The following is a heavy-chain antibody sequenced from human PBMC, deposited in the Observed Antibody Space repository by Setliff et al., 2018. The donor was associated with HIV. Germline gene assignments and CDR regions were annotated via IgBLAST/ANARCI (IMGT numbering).Heavy chain of an antibody. Sequence: LRLSCAASGFTFSDHWMHWVRQAPGRGLEWVSYIEGDGTTTNYADFVRGRFTISRDNAKNTLFLQMNSLRADDTAVYYCVRVVVIMGTGPHLDYWGQGALVTVSS. CDR3: VRVVVIMGTGPHLDY. V-gene: IGHV3-74*01. D-gene: IGHD3-22*01. CDR2: IEGDGTTT. J-gene: IGHJ4*02. CDR1: GFTFSDHW.